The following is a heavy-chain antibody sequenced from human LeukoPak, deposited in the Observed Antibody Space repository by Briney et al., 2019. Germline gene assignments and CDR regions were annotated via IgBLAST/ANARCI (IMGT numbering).Heavy chain of an antibody. CDR1: GYTFTGYY. CDR2: INPNSGGT. D-gene: IGHD3-10*01. CDR3: ARRTGDYYGSGSQYAFDI. J-gene: IGHJ3*02. V-gene: IGHV1-2*02. Sequence: ASVKVSCKASGYTFTGYYMHWVRQAPGQGLEWMGWINPNSGGTNYAQKFQGRVTMTRDTSISTAYIELSRLRSDDTAVYYCARRTGDYYGSGSQYAFDIWGQGTMVTVSS.